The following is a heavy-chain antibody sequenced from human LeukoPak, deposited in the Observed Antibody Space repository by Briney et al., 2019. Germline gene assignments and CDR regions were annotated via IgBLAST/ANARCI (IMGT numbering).Heavy chain of an antibody. CDR1: GGSISSSSYY. Sequence: PSETLSLTCPVSGGSISSSSYYWGWIRQPPGKGLEWIGSIYYSGSTYYNPSLKSRVTISVDTSKNQFSLKLSSVTAADTAVYYCAKGGGSEERRFDYSGQGTLVTVSS. CDR2: IYYSGST. CDR3: AKGGGSEERRFDY. J-gene: IGHJ4*02. D-gene: IGHD1-1*01. V-gene: IGHV4-39*07.